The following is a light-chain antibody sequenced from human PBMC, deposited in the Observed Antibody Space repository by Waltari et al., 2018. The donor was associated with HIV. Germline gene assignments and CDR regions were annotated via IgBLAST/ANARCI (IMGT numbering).Light chain of an antibody. J-gene: IGLJ2*01. Sequence: SYEVTQPPSVSVSPGQTASITCSGDKLGDKYACWYQQRPGQSPVLVIYQDSKRPSAIPGRFPGSNSGNTATLTISGTQAMDEADYYCQAWDSSTVVFGGGTKLTVL. V-gene: IGLV3-1*01. CDR3: QAWDSSTVV. CDR2: QDS. CDR1: KLGDKY.